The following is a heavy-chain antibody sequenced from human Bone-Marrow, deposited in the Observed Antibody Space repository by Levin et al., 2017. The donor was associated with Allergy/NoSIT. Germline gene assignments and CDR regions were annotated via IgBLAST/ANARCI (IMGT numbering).Heavy chain of an antibody. CDR3: ARLAQIYSMVRGVIDY. CDR2: IYPGDSDT. CDR1: GYSFTSYW. J-gene: IGHJ4*02. V-gene: IGHV5-51*01. Sequence: GGSLRLSCKGSGYSFTSYWIGWVRQMPGKGLEWMGIIYPGDSDTRYSPSFQGQVTISADKSISTAYLQWSSLKASDTAMYYCARLAQIYSMVRGVIDYWGQGTLVTVSS. D-gene: IGHD3-10*01.